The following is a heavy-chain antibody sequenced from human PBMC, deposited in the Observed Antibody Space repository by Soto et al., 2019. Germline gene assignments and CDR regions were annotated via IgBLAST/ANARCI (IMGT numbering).Heavy chain of an antibody. J-gene: IGHJ4*02. V-gene: IGHV1-8*01. Sequence: QVQLVQSGAEVKKPGASVKVSCKASGYTFTSYDINCVRQATGQGLEWMGWMNTNSGNTGYAQKFQGRVTMTRNTSISTAYMELSSLRSEDTAVYYCARWSSGWYERANFDYWGQGTLVTVSS. D-gene: IGHD6-19*01. CDR3: ARWSSGWYERANFDY. CDR2: MNTNSGNT. CDR1: GYTFTSYD.